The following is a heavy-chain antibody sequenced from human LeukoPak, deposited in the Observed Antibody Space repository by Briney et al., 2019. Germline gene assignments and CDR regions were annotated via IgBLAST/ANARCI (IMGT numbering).Heavy chain of an antibody. CDR2: INHSGST. J-gene: IGHJ4*02. CDR1: GGSFSGYY. V-gene: IGHV4-34*01. Sequence: LETLSLTCAVYGGSFSGYYWSWIRQPPGKGLEWIGEINHSGSTNYNPSLKSRVTISVDTSKNQFSLKLSSVTAADTAVYYCARAPEHRSYYDYWGQGTLVTVSS. CDR3: ARAPEHRSYYDY. D-gene: IGHD3-10*01.